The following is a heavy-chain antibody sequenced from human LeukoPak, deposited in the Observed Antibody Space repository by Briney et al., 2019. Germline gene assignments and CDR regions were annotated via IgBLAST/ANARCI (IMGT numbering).Heavy chain of an antibody. J-gene: IGHJ3*02. CDR2: IIPIFGTA. V-gene: IGHV1-69*13. D-gene: IGHD1-14*01. Sequence: SVKVSCKASGGTFSSYAISWVRQAPGQGLEWMGGIIPIFGTANYAQKFQGRVTITADESTSTAYMELSSLRSEDTAVYYCARDFTRTNAFDIWGQGTMVTVYS. CDR3: ARDFTRTNAFDI. CDR1: GGTFSSYA.